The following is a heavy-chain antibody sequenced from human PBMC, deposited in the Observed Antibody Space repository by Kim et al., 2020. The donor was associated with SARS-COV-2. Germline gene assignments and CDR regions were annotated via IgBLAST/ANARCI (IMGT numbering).Heavy chain of an antibody. Sequence: YADAVKGRFTISRDNSKNTLYLQMSSRRADDTAMYYCAKCLYSYGSDSVDIWGQGTMVTVSS. J-gene: IGHJ3*02. D-gene: IGHD5-18*01. CDR3: AKCLYSYGSDSVDI. V-gene: IGHV3-23*01.